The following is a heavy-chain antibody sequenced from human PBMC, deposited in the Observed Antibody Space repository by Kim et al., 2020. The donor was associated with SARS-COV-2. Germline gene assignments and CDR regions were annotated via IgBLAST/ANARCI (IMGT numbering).Heavy chain of an antibody. CDR2: RT. J-gene: IGHJ3*02. V-gene: IGHV3-53*01. Sequence: RTYYADAVKGRFNISRDNYKNTLYLQMNSLRAEDTAVYYCARGAIGAFDIWGQGTMVTVSS. D-gene: IGHD2-2*02. CDR3: ARGAIGAFDI.